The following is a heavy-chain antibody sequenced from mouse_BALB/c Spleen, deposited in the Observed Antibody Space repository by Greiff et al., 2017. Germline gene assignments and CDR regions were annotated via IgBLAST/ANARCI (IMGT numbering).Heavy chain of an antibody. Sequence: QVQLKESGPGLVAPSQSLSITCTVSGFSLTSYDVHWVRQPPGKGLEWLGVIWAGGSTNYNSALKSRLSISKDNSKSQVFLKMNSLQTDDTAMYYCAKHGDYYGSSAYWYFDVWGAGTTVTVSS. D-gene: IGHD1-1*01. CDR1: GFSLTSYD. V-gene: IGHV2-9*01. CDR3: AKHGDYYGSSAYWYFDV. J-gene: IGHJ1*01. CDR2: IWAGGST.